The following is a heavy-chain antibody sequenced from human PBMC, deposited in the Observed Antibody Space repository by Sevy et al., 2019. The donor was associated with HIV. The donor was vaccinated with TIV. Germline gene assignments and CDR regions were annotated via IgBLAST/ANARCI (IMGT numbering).Heavy chain of an antibody. Sequence: SETLSLTCTVSGGSISSTTYYWGWIRQPPGKGLEWVGSIYYSGSTYYNPSLKSRVTISVDTSQNQFSLKLSSVTAADTAVDYCARHLRAAGGDYWGQGTLVTVSS. D-gene: IGHD6-13*01. CDR2: IYYSGST. V-gene: IGHV4-39*01. J-gene: IGHJ4*02. CDR1: GGSISSTTYY. CDR3: ARHLRAAGGDY.